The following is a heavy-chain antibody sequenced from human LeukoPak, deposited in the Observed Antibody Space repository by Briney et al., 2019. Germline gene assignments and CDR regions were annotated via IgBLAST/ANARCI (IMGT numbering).Heavy chain of an antibody. V-gene: IGHV3-9*01. CDR2: ISWNSGSI. D-gene: IGHD6-19*01. CDR1: GFTFDDYA. J-gene: IGHJ4*02. Sequence: GGSLRVSCAASGFTFDDYAMHWVRQAPGKGLEWVSGISWNSGSIGYADSVKGRFTISRDNAKNSLYLQMNSLRAEDTTLYYCAKDRGAVAGLFDYWGQGTLVTVSS. CDR3: AKDRGAVAGLFDY.